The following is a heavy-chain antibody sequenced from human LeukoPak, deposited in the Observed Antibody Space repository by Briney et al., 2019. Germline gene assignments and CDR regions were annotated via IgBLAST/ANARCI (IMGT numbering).Heavy chain of an antibody. CDR3: ARGGVRYFDWLFSNWFDP. V-gene: IGHV4-59*01. D-gene: IGHD3-9*01. CDR1: GGSISSYY. J-gene: IGHJ5*02. Sequence: SETLSLTCTVSGGSISSYYWSWIRQPPGKGLEWIGYIYYSGSTNYNPSLKSRVTISVDTSKNQFSLKLSSVTAADTAVYYCARGGVRYFDWLFSNWFDPWGQGTLVTVSS. CDR2: IYYSGST.